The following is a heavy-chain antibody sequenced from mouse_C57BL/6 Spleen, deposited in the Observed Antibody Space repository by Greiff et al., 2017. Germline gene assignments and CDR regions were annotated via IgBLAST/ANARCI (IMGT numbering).Heavy chain of an antibody. V-gene: IGHV5-4*01. Sequence: EVQGVEPGGGLVKPGGSLKLSCAASGFTFSSYAMSWVRQTPGKRLEWVGTISAGGSYTNYTDNVKGRFTISRDNAKNNLYLQMSHLKSEDSAMYYCARGITTVGLLDYWGQGTTLTVSS. CDR1: GFTFSSYA. D-gene: IGHD1-1*01. J-gene: IGHJ2*01. CDR3: ARGITTVGLLDY. CDR2: ISAGGSYT.